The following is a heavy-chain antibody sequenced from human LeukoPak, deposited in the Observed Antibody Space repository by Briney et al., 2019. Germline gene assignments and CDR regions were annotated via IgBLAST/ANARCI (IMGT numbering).Heavy chain of an antibody. D-gene: IGHD1-26*01. Sequence: GALRLSCAASGFTFSSYAMHWVRQAPDKGLEWVAVISFEGSNKYYADSVKGRFTISRDNSKNTLYLQMNSLRAGDTAVYYCARGVNIVGGREGYYFDYWGQGSLVTVSS. CDR3: ARGVNIVGGREGYYFDY. J-gene: IGHJ4*02. CDR1: GFTFSSYA. CDR2: ISFEGSNK. V-gene: IGHV3-30*04.